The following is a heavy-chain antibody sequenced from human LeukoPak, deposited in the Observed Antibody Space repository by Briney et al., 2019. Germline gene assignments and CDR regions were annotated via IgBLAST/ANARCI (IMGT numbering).Heavy chain of an antibody. J-gene: IGHJ4*02. V-gene: IGHV3-23*01. D-gene: IGHD3-22*01. CDR3: AKAQSSGYYPQFDY. CDR2: ISGSGGNT. Sequence: PGGSLRLSCAASGFTFSSYAMSWVRQAPGKGLEWVSAISGSGGNTYYADSVRGRFTISRDNSKNTLYLQMNSLRAEDTAVYYCAKAQSSGYYPQFDYWGQGTLVTVSS. CDR1: GFTFSSYA.